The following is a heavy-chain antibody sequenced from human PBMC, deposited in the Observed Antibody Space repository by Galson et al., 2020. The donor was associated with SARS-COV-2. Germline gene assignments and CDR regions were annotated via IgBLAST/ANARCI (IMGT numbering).Heavy chain of an antibody. J-gene: IGHJ5*02. CDR3: ARETDDDSSSWYDH. CDR1: GFTFSSSA. D-gene: IGHD3-22*01. CDR2: ISYDGTTI. V-gene: IGHV3-30*04. Sequence: GGSLRLSCAASGFTFSSSAMHWVRQAPGKGLEWVAIISYDGTTIYKSDSVKGRFTISRDISKNILYLQMNRLRPEDTGVYYCARETDDDSSSWYDHWGQGTLVTVSP.